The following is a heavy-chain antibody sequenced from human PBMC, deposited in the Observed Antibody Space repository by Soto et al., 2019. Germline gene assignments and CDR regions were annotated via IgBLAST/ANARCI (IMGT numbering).Heavy chain of an antibody. J-gene: IGHJ4*02. V-gene: IGHV4-4*02. CDR2: IYRTGST. CDR3: ASRDPGTSVDY. D-gene: IGHD1-7*01. Sequence: SETLSLTCAVSGGSFTSNNWWTWVRQPPGQGLEWIGEIYRTGSTNYTPSLKSRVTISLDKSENQFSLKVTSLTAADTAVYYCASRDPGTSVDYWGQGTLVTVSS. CDR1: GGSFTSNNW.